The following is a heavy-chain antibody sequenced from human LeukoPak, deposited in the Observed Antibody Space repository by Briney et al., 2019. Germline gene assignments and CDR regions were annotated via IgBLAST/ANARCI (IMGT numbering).Heavy chain of an antibody. V-gene: IGHV3-15*01. J-gene: IGHJ4*02. CDR3: TTGWGGGWDGDY. CDR2: IKSKTVGGTT. Sequence: GGSLRLSCAASGFTFSNAWMSWVRQAPGKGLEWVGLIKSKTVGGTTDYAAPVKGRFTISRDDSKNTLYLQMNSLKTEDTAVYYCTTGWGGGWDGDYWGQGTLVTVSS. CDR1: GFTFSNAW. D-gene: IGHD2-15*01.